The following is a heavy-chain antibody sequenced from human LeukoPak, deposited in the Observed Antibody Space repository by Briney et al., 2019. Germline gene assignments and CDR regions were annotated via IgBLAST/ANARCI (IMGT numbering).Heavy chain of an antibody. CDR2: IYYSGST. CDR1: GVSISNSSYY. J-gene: IGHJ4*02. CDR3: ARFFGYYGDPDY. D-gene: IGHD3-22*01. V-gene: IGHV4-39*02. Sequence: SETLSLTCTVSGVSISNSSYYWGWIRQPPGKGLEWIGSIYYSGSTFYNPSLKSRLTISVETSKNDFSLKLSSVTAADTAVYYCARFFGYYGDPDYWGQGTLVTVSS.